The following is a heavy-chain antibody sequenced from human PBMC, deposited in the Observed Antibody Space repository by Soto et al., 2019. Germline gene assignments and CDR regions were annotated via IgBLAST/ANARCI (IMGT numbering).Heavy chain of an antibody. V-gene: IGHV3-30*18. D-gene: IGHD2-15*01. CDR1: TFSFSIYC. J-gene: IGHJ4*02. CDR2: ISYDGSNK. Sequence: PGGCLRLGCPASTFSFSIYCMHWLRQPAGKGLEWVAVISYDGSNKYYADSVRGRFTISRDNAKNSLHLQMDSLRSEDTAVYFCAKTGRYCNSDSSCFRFDSWGQGTLVTVSS. CDR3: AKTGRYCNSDSSCFRFDS.